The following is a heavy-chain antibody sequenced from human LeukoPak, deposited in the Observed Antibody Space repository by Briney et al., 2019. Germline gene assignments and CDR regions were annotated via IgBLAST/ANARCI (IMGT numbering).Heavy chain of an antibody. Sequence: SGTLSLTCAVSGGSISSSNWWSWVRQPPRKGLEWIGEIYHSGSTNYNPSLKSRVTISVDKSKNQFSLKLSSVTAADTAVYYCARVTSGDYGYYYYGMDVWGQGTTVTVSS. CDR2: IYHSGST. D-gene: IGHD4-17*01. CDR1: GGSISSSNW. J-gene: IGHJ6*02. CDR3: ARVTSGDYGYYYYGMDV. V-gene: IGHV4-4*02.